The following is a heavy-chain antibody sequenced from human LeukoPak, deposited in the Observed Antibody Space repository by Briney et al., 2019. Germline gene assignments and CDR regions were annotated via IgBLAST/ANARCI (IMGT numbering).Heavy chain of an antibody. CDR2: LKYDGGIK. CDR3: ARDRGDKNFDY. Sequence: GGSLRLSCAASGFTFNIFDVHWVRQAPGKGLDWVAFLKYDGGIKDYADFVKDRFTISRDNSKNTLYLQLNSLRVEDTAVYFCARDRGDKNFDYWGQGTMVTVSS. D-gene: IGHD2-21*02. CDR1: GFTFNIFD. J-gene: IGHJ4*02. V-gene: IGHV3-30*02.